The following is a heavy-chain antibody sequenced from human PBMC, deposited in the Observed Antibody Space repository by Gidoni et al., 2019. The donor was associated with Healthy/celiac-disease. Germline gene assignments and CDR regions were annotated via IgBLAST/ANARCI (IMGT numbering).Heavy chain of an antibody. D-gene: IGHD6-6*01. V-gene: IGHV4-31*03. CDR3: ARRYAFIAARWFDP. CDR1: GASISSGGYY. Sequence: QVQLQESGPGLVKPSQPLSLTCTVSGASISSGGYYWSWIRQHPGKGLEWIGYIYYSGSTYYNPSLKSRVTISVDASKNQFSLKLSSVTAADTAVYYCARRYAFIAARWFDPWGQGTLVTVSS. CDR2: IYYSGST. J-gene: IGHJ5*02.